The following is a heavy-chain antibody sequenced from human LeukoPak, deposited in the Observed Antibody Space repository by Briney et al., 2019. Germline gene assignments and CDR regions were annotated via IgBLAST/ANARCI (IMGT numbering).Heavy chain of an antibody. CDR2: IYYSGNT. D-gene: IGHD2-15*01. CDR3: ARLGHCSVGRCPLDHDAFDI. Sequence: SETLSLTCTVSSGSISSYYWSWIRRPPGKGLEWIGFIYYSGNTNCNPSLKSRVTISVDTSKNQFSLNLSSVTAADTAVYYCARLGHCSVGRCPLDHDAFDIWGQGTMVTVSS. V-gene: IGHV4-59*08. J-gene: IGHJ3*02. CDR1: SGSISSYY.